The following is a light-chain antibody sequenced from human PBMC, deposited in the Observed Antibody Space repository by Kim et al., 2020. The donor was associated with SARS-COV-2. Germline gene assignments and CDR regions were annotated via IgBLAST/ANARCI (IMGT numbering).Light chain of an antibody. Sequence: ETVMTQSPATLSVSPGERATLSCRASQSISNNLAWYQQKPGQAPRLLIYGASTRATGIPARFSGSGSGTEFTLTISSLQSEDFAVYYCQQYWYWPPITFGQGTRLEIK. CDR3: QQYWYWPPIT. V-gene: IGKV3-15*01. J-gene: IGKJ5*01. CDR1: QSISNN. CDR2: GAS.